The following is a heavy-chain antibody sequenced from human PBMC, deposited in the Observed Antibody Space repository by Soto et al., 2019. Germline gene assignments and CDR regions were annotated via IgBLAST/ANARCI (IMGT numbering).Heavy chain of an antibody. V-gene: IGHV1-69*02. CDR1: GGTFSSYT. CDR2: IIPILGIA. Sequence: ASVKVSCKASGGTFSSYTISWVRQAPGQGLEWMGRIIPILGIANYAQKFQGRVTITADKSTSTAYMELSSLRSEDTAVYYCARSEYYDFWSGYSRDYYYYMDVWGKGTTVTVSS. CDR3: ARSEYYDFWSGYSRDYYYYMDV. J-gene: IGHJ6*03. D-gene: IGHD3-3*01.